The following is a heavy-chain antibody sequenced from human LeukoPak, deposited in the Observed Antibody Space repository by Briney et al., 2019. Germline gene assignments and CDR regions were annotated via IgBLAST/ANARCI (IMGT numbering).Heavy chain of an antibody. CDR2: IIPIFGTA. CDR1: GGTFSSYA. J-gene: IGHJ3*02. CDR3: ARDPGACSSTSCLGAFDI. D-gene: IGHD2-2*01. Sequence: ASVNVSCKASGGTFSSYAISWVRQAPGQGLEWMGGIIPIFGTANYAQKFQGRVTITADESTSTAYMELSSLRSEDTAVYYCARDPGACSSTSCLGAFDIWGQGTMVTVSS. V-gene: IGHV1-69*13.